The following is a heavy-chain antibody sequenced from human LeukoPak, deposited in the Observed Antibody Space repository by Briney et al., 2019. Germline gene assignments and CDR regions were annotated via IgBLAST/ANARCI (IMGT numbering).Heavy chain of an antibody. V-gene: IGHV4-61*02. D-gene: IGHD3-22*01. J-gene: IGHJ4*02. CDR2: IYTSGST. CDR3: ASASQLDSRHDY. CDR1: GGSISSGSYY. Sequence: SETLSLTCTVSGGSISSGSYYWSWIRQPAGKGLEWIGRIYTSGSTNYNPSLKSRVTISVDTSKNQFSLKLSSVTAADTAVYYCASASQLDSRHDYWGQGTLVTVSS.